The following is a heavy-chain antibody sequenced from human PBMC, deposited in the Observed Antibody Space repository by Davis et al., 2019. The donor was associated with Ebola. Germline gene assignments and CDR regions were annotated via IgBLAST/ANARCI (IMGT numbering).Heavy chain of an antibody. CDR2: IYSAGTT. J-gene: IGHJ6*02. V-gene: IGHV3-23*05. CDR1: GFTFSSYA. D-gene: IGHD3-22*01. Sequence: PGGSLRLSCAASGFTFSSYAMSWVRQAPGKGLEWVSAIYSAGTTYYADSLKGRCTISRDNSKNTLYLQMNSLRAEDTAVYYCANVSYYDSSGYSNYYYYGMDVWGQGTTVTVSS. CDR3: ANVSYYDSSGYSNYYYYGMDV.